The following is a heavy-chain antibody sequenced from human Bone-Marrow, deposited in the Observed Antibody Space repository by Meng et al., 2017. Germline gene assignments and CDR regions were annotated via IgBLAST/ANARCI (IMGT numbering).Heavy chain of an antibody. D-gene: IGHD3-16*01. CDR3: ARDIRQGGNIWFDP. CDR1: GGSISSGGYY. J-gene: IGHJ5*02. V-gene: IGHV4-31*01. Sequence: QGGLRESGPGMVRPYKPLSLTCTVSGGSISSGGYYWSWIRQHPGKGREWIGYIYYSGTTYYNPSLSSLVTISVDTSKNQFSLNLSSVTAADTAVYYCARDIRQGGNIWFDPWGQGTLVTVSS. CDR2: IYYSGTT.